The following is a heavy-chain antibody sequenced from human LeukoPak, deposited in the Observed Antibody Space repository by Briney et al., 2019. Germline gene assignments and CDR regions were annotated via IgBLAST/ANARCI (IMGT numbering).Heavy chain of an antibody. CDR1: GDSISTVGYY. Sequence: PSETLSLTCAVSGDSISTVGYYWSWIRQPPGKGLEWIGYIYYTGSTNYNPSLKSRVTISVDTSKNQFSLKLSSVTAADTAVYYCARYLAAGYFDLWGRGTLVTVSS. CDR2: IYYTGST. V-gene: IGHV4-61*08. CDR3: ARYLAAGYFDL. J-gene: IGHJ2*01. D-gene: IGHD6-25*01.